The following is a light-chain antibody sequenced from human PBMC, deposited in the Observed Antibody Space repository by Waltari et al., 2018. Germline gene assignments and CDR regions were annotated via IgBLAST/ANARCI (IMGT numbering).Light chain of an antibody. CDR2: DLN. V-gene: IGLV2-14*03. Sequence: QSVLTQPASVSGSPGQSITISCTGTSSDVGGYNYVSWYQRHPGKAPQVMIYDLNKRRLVVSKLVSGSKSGNTASLTIFGLQAEDEADCYRRSYTKSDTAIFGGGTKLTV. J-gene: IGLJ2*01. CDR1: SSDVGGYNY. CDR3: RSYTKSDTAI.